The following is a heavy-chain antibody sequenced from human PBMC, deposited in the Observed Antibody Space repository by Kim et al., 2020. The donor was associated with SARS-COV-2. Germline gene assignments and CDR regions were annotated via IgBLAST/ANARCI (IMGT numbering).Heavy chain of an antibody. J-gene: IGHJ4*02. D-gene: IGHD6-13*01. CDR3: ARRSSSWYVDY. CDR2: T. V-gene: IGHV1-3*01. Sequence: TKYSQKFQGRVTITRDTSASTAYMELSSLRSEDTAVYYCARRSSSWYVDYWGQGTLVTVSS.